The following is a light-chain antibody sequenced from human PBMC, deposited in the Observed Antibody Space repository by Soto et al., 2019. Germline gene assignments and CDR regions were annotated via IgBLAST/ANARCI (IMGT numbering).Light chain of an antibody. CDR3: LQDYNYPWT. CDR2: KAS. J-gene: IGKJ1*01. CDR1: QTISSW. Sequence: DIQMTQSPSTLSASVRDRVTITCRASQTISSWLAWFQQRPGRAPKFLIYKASSLKNGVPLRFSGSGSGTQFTLTNSSLQPEDFATYYCLQDYNYPWTFGQGTKWIS. V-gene: IGKV1-5*03.